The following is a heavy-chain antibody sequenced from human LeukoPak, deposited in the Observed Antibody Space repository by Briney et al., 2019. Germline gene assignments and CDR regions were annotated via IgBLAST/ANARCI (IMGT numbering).Heavy chain of an antibody. CDR1: GFTFSSYA. D-gene: IGHD3-16*02. V-gene: IGHV3-30-3*01. J-gene: IGHJ4*02. CDR3: ARDHFDYVWGSYRYLNYYFDY. Sequence: GRSLRLSCAASGFTFSSYAMHWVRQAPGKGLEWVAVISYDGSNKYYADSVKGRFTISRDNSKNTLYLQMNSLRAEDTAVYYCARDHFDYVWGSYRYLNYYFDYWGQGTLVTVSS. CDR2: ISYDGSNK.